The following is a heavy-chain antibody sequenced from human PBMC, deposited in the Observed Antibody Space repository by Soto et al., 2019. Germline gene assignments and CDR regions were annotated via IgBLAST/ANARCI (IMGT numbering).Heavy chain of an antibody. J-gene: IGHJ4*02. CDR2: IYHSGRT. Sequence: QLQLQESGSGLVKPSQTLSLTCAVSGGSISSGGYSWSWIRQPPGKGLEWIGYIYHSGRTYYNPSLKGRVTISVDRSKNQCSLKLSSVTAADTAVYYCAAGGGVPRSYWGQGTLVTVSS. V-gene: IGHV4-30-2*01. CDR1: GGSISSGGYS. CDR3: AAGGGVPRSY. D-gene: IGHD2-8*02.